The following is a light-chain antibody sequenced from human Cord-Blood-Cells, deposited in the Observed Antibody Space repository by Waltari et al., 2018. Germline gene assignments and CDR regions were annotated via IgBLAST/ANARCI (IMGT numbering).Light chain of an antibody. J-gene: IGLJ1*01. CDR3: CSYAGSYNYV. Sequence: QSALTQPRSVSGSPGQSVTISCPVTSSDVGGYNYVSWYQQHPGKAPKLMIYDVSKRPSGVPDRFSGSKSGNTASLTISGLQAEDEADYYCCSYAGSYNYVFGTGTKVTVL. CDR1: SSDVGGYNY. V-gene: IGLV2-11*01. CDR2: DVS.